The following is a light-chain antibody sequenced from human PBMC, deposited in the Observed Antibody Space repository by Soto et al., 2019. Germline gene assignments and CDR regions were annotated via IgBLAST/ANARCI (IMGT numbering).Light chain of an antibody. CDR1: QSVKTF. J-gene: IGKJ5*01. Sequence: EIVLTQSPATLSLSPGERATLSCRASQSVKTFLAWYQQRPGQAPRLLIHDASHRAAGIPARFSGSGFGTDFTLTISSLEPEDAAVYYCQQRSNWPPITFGQGTRLEI. CDR2: DAS. V-gene: IGKV3-11*01. CDR3: QQRSNWPPIT.